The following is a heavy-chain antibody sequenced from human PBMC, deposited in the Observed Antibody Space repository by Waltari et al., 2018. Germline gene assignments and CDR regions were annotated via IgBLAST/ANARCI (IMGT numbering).Heavy chain of an antibody. CDR3: ARDSYYYGSGSYFYYYYYYGMDV. J-gene: IGHJ6*02. V-gene: IGHV3-30*01. CDR1: GFTFSSYA. D-gene: IGHD3-10*01. Sequence: QVQLVESGGGVVQPGRSLRLSCAASGFTFSSYAMHWVRQAPGKGLEWGAVISYDGSNKYYADSVKGRFTISRDNSKNTLYLQMNSLRAEDTAVYYCARDSYYYGSGSYFYYYYYYGMDVWGQGTTVTVSS. CDR2: ISYDGSNK.